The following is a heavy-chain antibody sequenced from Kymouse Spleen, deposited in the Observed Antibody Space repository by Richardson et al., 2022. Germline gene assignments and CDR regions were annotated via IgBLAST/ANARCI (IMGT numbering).Heavy chain of an antibody. CDR1: GFTFSSYS. Sequence: EVQLVESGGGLVKPGGSLRLSCAASGFTFSSYSMNWVRQAPGKGLEWVSSISSSSSYIYYADSVKGRFTISRDNAKNSLYLQMNSLRAEDTAVYYCARGPLDIVVVPAYYYGMDVWGQGTTVTVSS. V-gene: IGHV3-21*03. J-gene: IGHJ6*02. D-gene: IGHD2-2*02. CDR3: ARGPLDIVVVPAYYYGMDV. CDR2: ISSSSSYI.